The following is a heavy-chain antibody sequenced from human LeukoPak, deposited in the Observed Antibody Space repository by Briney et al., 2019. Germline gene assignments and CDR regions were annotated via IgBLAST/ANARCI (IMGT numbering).Heavy chain of an antibody. CDR1: GYTFTGYY. CDR2: INPNSGGT. V-gene: IGHV1-2*06. Sequence: ASVKVSCKASGYTFTGYYMHWVRQAPGQGLEWMGRINPNSGGTNYAQKFQGRVTMTRDTSISTAYMELSRLRSDDTAVYYCARGPPGDPNSYYYYGMDVWGQGTTVTVSS. CDR3: ARGPPGDPNSYYYYGMDV. J-gene: IGHJ6*02. D-gene: IGHD7-27*01.